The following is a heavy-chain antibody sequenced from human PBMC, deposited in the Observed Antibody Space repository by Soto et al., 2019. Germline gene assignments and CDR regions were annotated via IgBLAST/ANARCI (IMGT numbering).Heavy chain of an antibody. Sequence: PGGSLRLSCAASGFPFSTYAMSWVRQAPGKGLEWVSTIVSSGGRTNYADSVKGRFSISRDTSRNTLYLQLSSLRVEDTAVYYSARDTPLFSFGYQRGNYFDYWGQGALVTVSS. V-gene: IGHV3-23*01. CDR3: ARDTPLFSFGYQRGNYFDY. CDR1: GFPFSTYA. J-gene: IGHJ4*02. CDR2: IVSSGGRT. D-gene: IGHD3-22*01.